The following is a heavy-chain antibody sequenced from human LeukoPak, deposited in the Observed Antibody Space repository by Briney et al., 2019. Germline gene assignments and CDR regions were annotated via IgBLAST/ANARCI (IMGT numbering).Heavy chain of an antibody. V-gene: IGHV3-48*03. J-gene: IGHJ4*02. CDR3: AREAYGSGNYPFDY. CDR2: ISSSGSTI. CDR1: GFTFSSYE. Sequence: PGGSLRLSCAASGFTFSSYEMNWVRQAPGKGLEWVSYISSSGSTIYYADSVKGRFTISRDNAKNSLYLQMNSLRAEDTAVYYCAREAYGSGNYPFDYWGQGTLVTVSS. D-gene: IGHD3-10*01.